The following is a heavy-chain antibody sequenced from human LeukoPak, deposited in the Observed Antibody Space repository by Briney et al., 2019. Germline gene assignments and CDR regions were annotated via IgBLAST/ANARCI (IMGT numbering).Heavy chain of an antibody. CDR1: GGSFSGYY. Sequence: SETLSLTCAVYGGSFSGYYWSWIRQPPGKGLEWIGEINHSGSTNYNPSLKSRVTISVDTSKNQFSLKLSSVTAADTAVYYCARDFPYSYGVPRDYWGQGTLVTVSS. D-gene: IGHD5-18*01. V-gene: IGHV4-34*01. CDR3: ARDFPYSYGVPRDY. CDR2: INHSGST. J-gene: IGHJ4*02.